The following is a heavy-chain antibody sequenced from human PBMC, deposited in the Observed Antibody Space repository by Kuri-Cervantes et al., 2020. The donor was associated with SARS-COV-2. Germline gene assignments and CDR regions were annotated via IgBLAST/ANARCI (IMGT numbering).Heavy chain of an antibody. V-gene: IGHV3-7*01. J-gene: IGHJ4*02. CDR1: GFTFSSYW. CDR3: ARGALRNIVVVVAATHEFDY. Sequence: GESLKISCAASGFTFSSYWMSWVRQAPGKGLEWVANIKQDGSEKYYVDSVKGRFTISRDNAKNSLYLQMNSLRAEDTAVYYCARGALRNIVVVVAATHEFDYWGQGTLVTVSS. D-gene: IGHD2-15*01. CDR2: IKQDGSEK.